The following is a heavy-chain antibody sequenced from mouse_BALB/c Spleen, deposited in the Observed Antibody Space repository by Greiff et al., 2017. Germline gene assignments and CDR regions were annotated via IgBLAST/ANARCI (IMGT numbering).Heavy chain of an antibody. CDR3: ARAPHYYAMGY. CDR1: GFSLTGYG. CDR2: IWGDGST. Sequence: VQREESGPGLVAPSQSLTITCTVSGFSLTGYGVNWVRQPPGKGLEWLGMIWGDGSTDYNSALKSRLSISKDNSKSQVFLTMNSLQTDDTAMYYCARAPHYYAMGYWGQGASVTVSS. V-gene: IGHV2-6-7*01. J-gene: IGHJ4*01.